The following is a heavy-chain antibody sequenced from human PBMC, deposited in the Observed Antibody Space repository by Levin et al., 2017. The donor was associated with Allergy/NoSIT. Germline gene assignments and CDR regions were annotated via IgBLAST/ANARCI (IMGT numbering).Heavy chain of an antibody. V-gene: IGHV3-7*01. CDR3: ARDRGGYCSSTSCHMEGWFDP. Sequence: GESLKISCAASGFTFSSYWMSWVRQAPGKGLEWVANIKQDGSEKYYVDSVKGRFTISRDNAKNSLYLQMNSLRAEDTAVYYCARDRGGYCSSTSCHMEGWFDPWGQGTLVTVSS. D-gene: IGHD2-2*01. J-gene: IGHJ5*02. CDR2: IKQDGSEK. CDR1: GFTFSSYW.